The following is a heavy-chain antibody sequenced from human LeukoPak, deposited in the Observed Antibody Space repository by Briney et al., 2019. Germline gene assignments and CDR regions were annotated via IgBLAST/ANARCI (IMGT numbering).Heavy chain of an antibody. J-gene: IGHJ3*02. CDR1: GGTFSSYT. V-gene: IGHV1-69*02. D-gene: IGHD6-13*01. Sequence: ASVKVSCKASGGTFSSYTISWVRQAPGQGLEWMGRIIPILGIANYAQKFQGRVTITADKSTSTAYMGLSSLRSEDTAVYYCASSAGTVSEAFDIWGQGTMVTVSS. CDR2: IIPILGIA. CDR3: ASSAGTVSEAFDI.